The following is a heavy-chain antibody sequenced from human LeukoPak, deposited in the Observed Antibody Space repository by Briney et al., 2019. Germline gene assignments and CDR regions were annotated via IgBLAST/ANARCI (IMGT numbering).Heavy chain of an antibody. CDR3: VLNEYYFDY. CDR1: GCTLSSYA. J-gene: IGHJ4*02. D-gene: IGHD1-1*01. CDR2: MNPNSGNT. V-gene: IGHV1-8*02. Sequence: ASVKVSCKASGCTLSSYAISWVRQAPGQGLEWMGWMNPNSGNTGYAQKFQGRVTMTRNTSISTAYMELSSLRSEDTAVYYCVLNEYYFDYWGQGTLVTVSS.